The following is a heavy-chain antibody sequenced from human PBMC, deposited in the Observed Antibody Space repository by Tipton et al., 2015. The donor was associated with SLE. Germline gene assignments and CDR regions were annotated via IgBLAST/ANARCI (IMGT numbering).Heavy chain of an antibody. V-gene: IGHV3-73*01. CDR3: TRTSTLTTDWYFDL. CDR2: IRTQADNYAT. Sequence: SLRLSCAASGFRFSDSALHWVRQASGNGLEWVGRIRTQADNYATAYSESMKGRFTISRDDSKNTVYLEVHSLKTEATAFYYCTRTSTLTTDWYFDLWGRGTLVTVSA. J-gene: IGHJ2*01. D-gene: IGHD4/OR15-4a*01. CDR1: GFRFSDSA.